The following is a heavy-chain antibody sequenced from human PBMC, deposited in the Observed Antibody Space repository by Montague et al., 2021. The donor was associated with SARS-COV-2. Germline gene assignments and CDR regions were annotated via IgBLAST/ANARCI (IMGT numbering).Heavy chain of an antibody. CDR1: GGSISSSNYY. CDR2: IYDSGST. CDR3: ARRGRKLLPVATTIGGFEI. Sequence: SETLSLTCTVSGGSISSSNYYWDWLRPPPGKGLEWIGSIYDSGSTYYXPSLKSRVTISVDTSKNHFSLKLSSVTAADTAVYYCARRGRKLLPVATTIGGFEIWGQGTMVTVAS. V-gene: IGHV4-39*02. J-gene: IGHJ3*02. D-gene: IGHD5-12*01.